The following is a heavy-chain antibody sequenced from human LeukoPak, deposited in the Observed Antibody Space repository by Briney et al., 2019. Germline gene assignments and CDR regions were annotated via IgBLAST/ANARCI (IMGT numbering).Heavy chain of an antibody. Sequence: SVKVSCKASGSTFSRYALSWVRQAPGKGLEWMGGIIPIFGTANYAQKFQGRVTITADESTSTAYMELSSLRYEDTAVYYCARQDGGYWGQGTLVTVSS. V-gene: IGHV1-69*13. D-gene: IGHD3-16*01. J-gene: IGHJ4*02. CDR3: ARQDGGY. CDR1: GSTFSRYA. CDR2: IIPIFGTA.